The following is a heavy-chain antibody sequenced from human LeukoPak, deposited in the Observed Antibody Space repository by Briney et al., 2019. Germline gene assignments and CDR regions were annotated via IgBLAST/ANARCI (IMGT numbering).Heavy chain of an antibody. CDR3: ARHLAADGFDY. CDR2: IYYSGST. CDR1: GGSISSYY. J-gene: IGHJ4*02. Sequence: SETLSLTCTVSGGSISSYYWSWIRQPPGKGLEWIGYIYYSGSTNYNPSLKSRVTISVDTSKNQFSLKLSSVTAADTAVYYCARHLAADGFDYWGQGTLVTVSS. D-gene: IGHD6-13*01. V-gene: IGHV4-59*08.